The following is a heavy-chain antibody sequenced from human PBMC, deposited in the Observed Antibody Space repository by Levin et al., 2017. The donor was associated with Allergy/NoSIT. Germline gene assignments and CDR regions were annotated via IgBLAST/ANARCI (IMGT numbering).Heavy chain of an antibody. J-gene: IGHJ1*01. CDR3: ARGRKVDTAMVLYFQH. CDR1: GGSFSGYY. Sequence: SETLSLTCAVYGGSFSGYYWSWIRQPPGKGLEWIGEINHSGSTNYNPSLKSRVTISVDTSKNQFSLKLSSVTAADTAVYYCARGRKVDTAMVLYFQHWGQGTLVTVSS. CDR2: INHSGST. D-gene: IGHD5-18*01. V-gene: IGHV4-34*01.